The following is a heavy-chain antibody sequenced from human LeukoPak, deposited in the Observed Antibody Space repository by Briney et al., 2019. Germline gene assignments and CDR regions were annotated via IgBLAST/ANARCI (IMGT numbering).Heavy chain of an antibody. CDR2: IRYDGSNK. D-gene: IGHD4-17*01. V-gene: IGHV3-30*02. CDR3: AKDRVYGDYYFDY. J-gene: IGHJ4*02. Sequence: PGGSLRLSCAASGFTFSSYGMHWVRQAPGKGLEWVAFIRYDGSNKYYADSVKGRFTISRDNSKNTLYLQMNSLRADDTAEYYCAKDRVYGDYYFDYWGQGTLVTVSS. CDR1: GFTFSSYG.